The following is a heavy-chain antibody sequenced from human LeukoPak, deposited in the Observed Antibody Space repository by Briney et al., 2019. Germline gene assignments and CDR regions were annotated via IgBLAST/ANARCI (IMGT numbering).Heavy chain of an antibody. V-gene: IGHV3-33*01. CDR3: ASRRGGIVGDY. CDR2: IWYDGSNK. D-gene: IGHD2-15*01. J-gene: IGHJ4*02. CDR1: GFTFSSYG. Sequence: GTSLRLSCAASGFTFSSYGMHWVRQAPGKGLEWVALIWYDGSNKYYADSVKGRFTISRDNSKNTVYLQMNSLRAEDTAVYYCASRRGGIVGDYWGQGTLVTVSS.